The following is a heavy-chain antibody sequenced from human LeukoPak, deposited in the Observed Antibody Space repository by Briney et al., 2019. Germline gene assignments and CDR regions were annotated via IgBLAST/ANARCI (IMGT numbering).Heavy chain of an antibody. CDR3: ARVNYDILTGYPDY. CDR1: GYSISSGYY. D-gene: IGHD3-9*01. CDR2: IYHSGST. J-gene: IGHJ4*02. Sequence: PSETLSLTCTVSGYSISSGYYWGWIRQPPGKGLEWIGSIYHSGSTYYNPSLKSRVTISVDTSKNQFSLKLSSVTAADTAVYYCARVNYDILTGYPDYWGQGTLVTVSS. V-gene: IGHV4-38-2*02.